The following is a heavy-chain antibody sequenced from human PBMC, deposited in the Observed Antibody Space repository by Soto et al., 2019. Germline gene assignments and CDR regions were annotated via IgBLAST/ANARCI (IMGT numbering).Heavy chain of an antibody. CDR1: GFTFSDYY. D-gene: IGHD5-12*01. Sequence: QVHLVESGGDLVKPGGSLRLSCAASGFTFSDYYMNWIRQAPGKGLDWVSSISSRDNTIYYADSVQGRFTISRDNAKNSLYLQMNSLRAEDTAVYYCARTYGGYPPLYYGMDVGGQGTTVTVSS. CDR3: ARTYGGYPPLYYGMDV. CDR2: ISSRDNTI. V-gene: IGHV3-11*01. J-gene: IGHJ6*02.